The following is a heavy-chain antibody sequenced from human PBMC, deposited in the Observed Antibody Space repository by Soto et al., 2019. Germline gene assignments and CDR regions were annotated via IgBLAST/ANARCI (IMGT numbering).Heavy chain of an antibody. V-gene: IGHV4-4*02. CDR1: GGSISSSYW. D-gene: IGHD3-10*01. J-gene: IGHJ4*02. Sequence: SETLSLTCAVSGGSISSSYWWNWVRQPPGKGLEWIGKIYHSGSTNYNPSLKNRVTISVDKSNNQFSLRLSSVTAADTAVYYCARSYYGSGSLDYWGQGPLVTVSS. CDR2: IYHSGST. CDR3: ARSYYGSGSLDY.